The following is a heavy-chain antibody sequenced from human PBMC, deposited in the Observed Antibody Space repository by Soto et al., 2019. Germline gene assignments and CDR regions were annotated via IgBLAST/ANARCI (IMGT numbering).Heavy chain of an antibody. Sequence: QITLKESGPTLVKPTQTLTLTCTFSGFSFGVSGVGVGWIRQPPGRALEWLGLVFWNDDKRYSPSLESRLTLSKDTSNNQVVLTVTNLDPGDXXTXXCARAYTXDFDHWGQGTLVTVSS. CDR2: VFWNDDK. CDR3: ARAYTXDFDH. D-gene: IGHD2-21*01. V-gene: IGHV2-5*01. J-gene: IGHJ4*02. CDR1: GFSFGVSGVG.